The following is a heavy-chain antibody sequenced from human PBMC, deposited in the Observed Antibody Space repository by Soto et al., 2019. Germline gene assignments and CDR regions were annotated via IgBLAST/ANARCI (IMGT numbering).Heavy chain of an antibody. V-gene: IGHV4-4*02. CDR3: ARGGDWQFDY. Sequence: QVQLQESGPGLGKPSGTLSLTCAVSGDSISSDKWWSWVRKPPGKGLEWIGEIHHSGRTNYNPSLKSRVTILVEKSKNPVALELSSMTAADTAVYYCARGGDWQFDYWGQGTLVTVSS. CDR1: GDSISSDKW. J-gene: IGHJ4*02. CDR2: IHHSGRT. D-gene: IGHD2-21*02.